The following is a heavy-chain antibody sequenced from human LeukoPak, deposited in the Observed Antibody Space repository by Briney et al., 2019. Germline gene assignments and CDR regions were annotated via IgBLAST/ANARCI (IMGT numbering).Heavy chain of an antibody. V-gene: IGHV4-31*03. CDR2: IYYSGYT. D-gene: IGHD3-10*01. CDR3: AREGDSGSQKYFQH. J-gene: IGHJ1*01. CDR1: GDSFSSVTDY. Sequence: NPSETPSLTCTVSGDSFSSVTDYWAWIRQPPGKGLEWIGYIYYSGYTYYNPSLKRRVTISVDTSKNQFSLKLTSVTAADTAVYFCAREGDSGSQKYFQHWGQGTLVTVSS.